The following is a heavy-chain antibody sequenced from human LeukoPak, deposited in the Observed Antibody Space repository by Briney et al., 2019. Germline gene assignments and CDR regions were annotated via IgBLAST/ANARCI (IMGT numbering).Heavy chain of an antibody. V-gene: IGHV3-64*01. CDR2: ISSNGGST. D-gene: IGHD5-18*01. CDR1: GFTFSSYA. Sequence: GGSLRLSCAASGFTFSSYAMHWVRQAPGKGLGYVSAISSNGGSTYYANSVKGRFTISRDNSKNTLYLQMGSLRAEDMAVYYCASSGYSYGYYFDYWGQGTLVTVSS. CDR3: ASSGYSYGYYFDY. J-gene: IGHJ4*02.